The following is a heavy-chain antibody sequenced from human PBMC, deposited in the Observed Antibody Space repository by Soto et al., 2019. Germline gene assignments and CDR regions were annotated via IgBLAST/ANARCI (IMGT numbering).Heavy chain of an antibody. Sequence: SVKVSCKASGGTFSSYAISWVRQAPGQGLERMGGIIPIFGTANYAQKFQGRVTITADESTSTAYMELSSLRSEDTAVYYFVFFFYVCSGYWAHDAFDTWALGTMVTVSS. D-gene: IGHD3-22*01. V-gene: IGHV1-69*13. CDR3: VFFFYVCSGYWAHDAFDT. J-gene: IGHJ3*02. CDR1: GGTFSSYA. CDR2: IIPIFGTA.